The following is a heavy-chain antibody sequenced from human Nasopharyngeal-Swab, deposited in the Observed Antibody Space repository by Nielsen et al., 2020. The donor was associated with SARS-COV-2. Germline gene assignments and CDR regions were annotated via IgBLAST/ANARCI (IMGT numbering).Heavy chain of an antibody. CDR2: ISYDGGNQ. D-gene: IGHD3-10*01. CDR1: EFIFSSYA. V-gene: IGHV3-30*04. Sequence: GGSLRLSCAASEFIFSSYAMHWVRQAPGKGLEWVALISYDGGNQYYADSVKGRFTISRDTSKNTVYVQMNSLRAEDTAVYYCAKVRGVGSTEDHFDFWGQGTLVTVSS. CDR3: AKVRGVGSTEDHFDF. J-gene: IGHJ4*02.